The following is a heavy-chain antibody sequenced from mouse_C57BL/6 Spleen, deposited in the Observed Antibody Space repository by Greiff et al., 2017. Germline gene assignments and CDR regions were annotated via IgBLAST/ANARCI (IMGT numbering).Heavy chain of an antibody. CDR2: LWGGGST. CDR3: AKQGTGKSPYAMDY. J-gene: IGHJ4*01. D-gene: IGHD4-1*01. Sequence: QVQLKESGPGLVAPSQSLSITCTVSGFSLTGYGVDWVRQPPGKGLEWLGVLWGGGSTNYTSARMSRLSISRDNAKSQVFLKMNSLQTDDTAMYYCAKQGTGKSPYAMDYWGQGTSVTVSS. V-gene: IGHV2-9*01. CDR1: GFSLTGYG.